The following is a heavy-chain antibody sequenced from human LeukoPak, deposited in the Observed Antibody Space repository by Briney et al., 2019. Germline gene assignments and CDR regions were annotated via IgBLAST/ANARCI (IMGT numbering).Heavy chain of an antibody. CDR1: GFTFSSYA. CDR2: ISYDGSNK. Sequence: GGSLRLSCAASGFTFSSYAMHWVRQAPGKGLEWVAVISYDGSNKYYADSVKGRFTISRDNSKNTLYLQMNSLRAEDTAVYYCARDSNPEMATTHDAFDNWGQGTMVTVSS. J-gene: IGHJ3*02. V-gene: IGHV3-30-3*01. CDR3: ARDSNPEMATTHDAFDN. D-gene: IGHD5-24*01.